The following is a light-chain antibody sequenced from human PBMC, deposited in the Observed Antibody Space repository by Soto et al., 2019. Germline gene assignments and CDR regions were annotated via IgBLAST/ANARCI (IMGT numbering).Light chain of an antibody. Sequence: DVQLTQSPSFLSASIGDRVTITCRASQTISSWLAWYQQKPGKAPKLLIYKASTLKSGVPSRFSGSGSGTEFTLTISSLQPDDFATYYCQQYNSYSLTFGQGTKVDIK. J-gene: IGKJ1*01. CDR1: QTISSW. CDR3: QQYNSYSLT. V-gene: IGKV1-5*03. CDR2: KAS.